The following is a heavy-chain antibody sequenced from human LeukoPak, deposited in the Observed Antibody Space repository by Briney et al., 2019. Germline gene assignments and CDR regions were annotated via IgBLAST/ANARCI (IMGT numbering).Heavy chain of an antibody. CDR3: ASSVLVYYYVWGSDRPNWFDP. CDR1: GGTFSSYT. J-gene: IGHJ5*02. D-gene: IGHD3-16*02. CDR2: ISAYNCNT. Sequence: ASVKVSCKASGGTFSSYTISWVRQAPGPGLEWMGWISAYNCNTNYAQKLQGRVTMTTDTSTSTSYMELRSLRSDDTAVYYCASSVLVYYYVWGSDRPNWFDPWGQGTLVTVSS. V-gene: IGHV1-18*01.